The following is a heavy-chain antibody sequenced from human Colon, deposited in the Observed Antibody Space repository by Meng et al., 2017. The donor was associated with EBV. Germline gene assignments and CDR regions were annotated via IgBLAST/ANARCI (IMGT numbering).Heavy chain of an antibody. V-gene: IGHV4-4*02. CDR2: IYHGGNT. CDR1: GASISSNNW. D-gene: IGHD5-24*01. J-gene: IGHJ4*02. CDR3: ARGNAYNAPSFDY. Sequence: GQLTGPGPGLVEPSGTLSLTCAVSGASISSNNWWSWVRQPPGKGLEWIGEIYHGGNTNYNPSLKSRVTISVDRSNDQFSLSLSSVTAADTAVYYCARGNAYNAPSFDYWGQGTLVTVSS.